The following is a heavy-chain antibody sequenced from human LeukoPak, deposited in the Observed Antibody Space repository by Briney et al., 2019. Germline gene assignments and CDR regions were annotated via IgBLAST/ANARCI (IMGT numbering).Heavy chain of an antibody. CDR2: IYYSGST. D-gene: IGHD6-6*01. V-gene: IGHV4-59*11. Sequence: SETLSLTCTVSGGSISSHYWSWIRQPPGKGLEWIGYIYYSGSTNYNPSLKSRVTISVDTSKNQFSLKLSSVTAADTAVYYCARRGSSYWFDPWGQGTLVTVSS. CDR1: GGSISSHY. J-gene: IGHJ5*02. CDR3: ARRGSSYWFDP.